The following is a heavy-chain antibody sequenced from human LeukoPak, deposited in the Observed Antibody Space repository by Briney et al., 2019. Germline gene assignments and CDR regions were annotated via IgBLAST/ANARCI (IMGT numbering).Heavy chain of an antibody. D-gene: IGHD4-17*01. CDR1: GFTFSNYA. CDR2: IRGGGGSA. J-gene: IGHJ3*02. V-gene: IGHV3-23*01. Sequence: GFLRLSCTGSGFTFSNYAMMWVRQAPGKGPEWVSAIRGGGGSAFYADSVKGRFTISRDNSKHTLFLQMNSLRAEDTAVYYCARDPNGDYIGAFDMWGPGTMVTVSS. CDR3: ARDPNGDYIGAFDM.